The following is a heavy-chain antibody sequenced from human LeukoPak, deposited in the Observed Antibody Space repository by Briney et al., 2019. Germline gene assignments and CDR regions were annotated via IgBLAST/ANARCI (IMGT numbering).Heavy chain of an antibody. Sequence: PGGSLRLSCAASGFTFSSYAMSWVRQAPGKGLEWVSAISRSGGSTYYADSVKGRFTISRDNSKNTLYLQMNSLRAEDTVVYYCAKADSYYYDSSGLDYWGQGTLVTVSS. J-gene: IGHJ4*02. V-gene: IGHV3-23*01. CDR3: AKADSYYYDSSGLDY. D-gene: IGHD3-22*01. CDR2: ISRSGGST. CDR1: GFTFSSYA.